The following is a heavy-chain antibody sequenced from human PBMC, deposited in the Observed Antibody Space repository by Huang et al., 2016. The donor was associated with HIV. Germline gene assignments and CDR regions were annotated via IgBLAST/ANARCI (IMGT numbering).Heavy chain of an antibody. Sequence: QVRLQQWGARLLKPSETLSLKCAVSGGSFSDYYWTWIRQSPGKGREWIGAVNHRGHYTANPSLTSRVTMSADTSKNQFSLNRTAVTAADTAVYYCARPRITEVSSDSTWNYFDYWGQGTLVIVSS. CDR3: ARPRITEVSSDSTWNYFDY. V-gene: IGHV4-34*02. CDR1: GGSFSDYY. CDR2: VNHRGHY. D-gene: IGHD1-1*01. J-gene: IGHJ4*02.